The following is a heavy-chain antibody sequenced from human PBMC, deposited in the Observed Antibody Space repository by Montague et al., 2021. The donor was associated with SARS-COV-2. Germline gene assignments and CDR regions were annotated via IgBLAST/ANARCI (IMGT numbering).Heavy chain of an antibody. J-gene: IGHJ6*02. CDR2: IHGRGDGT. CDR3: ARDQNHGMDV. V-gene: IGHV3-23*01. Sequence: SLRLSCAASGFTFSSHGMYWVRQPPGKGLEWVSGIHGRGDGTYYADSVKGRFTISRDNSKNTLYLQMNSLRVEDTAVYYCARDQNHGMDVWGQETTVIVSS. D-gene: IGHD1-14*01. CDR1: GFTFSSHG.